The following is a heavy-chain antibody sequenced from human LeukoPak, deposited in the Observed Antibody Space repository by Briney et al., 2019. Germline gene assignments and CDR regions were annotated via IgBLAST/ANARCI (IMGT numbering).Heavy chain of an antibody. CDR2: IWYDGSNK. D-gene: IGHD2-2*01. CDR3: AREGSVRQLCLDY. V-gene: IGHV3-33*01. CDR1: GFTFSSYG. J-gene: IGHJ4*02. Sequence: GGSLRLSCAASGFTFSSYGMHWVRQAPGKGLEWVAVIWYDGSNKYYAGSVKGRFTISRDNSKNTLYLQMNSLRAEDTAVYYCAREGSVRQLCLDYWGQGTLVTVSS.